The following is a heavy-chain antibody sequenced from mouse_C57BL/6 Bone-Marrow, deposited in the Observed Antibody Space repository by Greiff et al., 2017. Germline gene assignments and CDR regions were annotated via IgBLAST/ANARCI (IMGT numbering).Heavy chain of an antibody. D-gene: IGHD2-4*01. CDR2: ISSGGSYT. CDR1: GFTFSSYG. V-gene: IGHV5-6*01. J-gene: IGHJ2*01. CDR3: ARLGITTGFDY. Sequence: VQLQQSGGDLVKPGGSLKLSCAASGFTFSSYGMSWVRQTPDKRLEWVATISSGGSYTYYPDSVKGRFTISRDNAKNTLYLQMSSLKSEDTAMYYCARLGITTGFDYWGQGTTLTVSS.